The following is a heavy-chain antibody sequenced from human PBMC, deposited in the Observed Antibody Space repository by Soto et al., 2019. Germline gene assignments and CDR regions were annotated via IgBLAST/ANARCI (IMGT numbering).Heavy chain of an antibody. J-gene: IGHJ4*02. CDR1: GGSVSSGSYY. CDR2: IYYSGST. V-gene: IGHV4-61*01. CDR3: ARGEDYGDYEY. D-gene: IGHD4-17*01. Sequence: KASETLSLTCTVSGGSVSSGSYYWSWIRQPPGKGLEWIGYIYYSGSTNYDPSLKSRVTISVDTSKNQFSLKLSSVTAADTVVYYCARGEDYGDYEYWGQGPLVTVSS.